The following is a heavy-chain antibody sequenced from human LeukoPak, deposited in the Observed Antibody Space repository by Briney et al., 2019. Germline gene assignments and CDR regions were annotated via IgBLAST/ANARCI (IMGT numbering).Heavy chain of an antibody. V-gene: IGHV2-5*01. J-gene: IGHJ4*02. CDR3: AHRRGPLGYCSSTSCSLFDY. D-gene: IGHD2-2*01. Sequence: SGPTLVKPTQTLTLTCTFSGFSLSTSGVGVGWIRQPPGKALEWLSLIYWNDDKRYSPSLKSRLTITKDTSKNQVVLTMTNMDPVDTATYYCAHRRGPLGYCSSTSCSLFDYWGQGTLVTVSS. CDR2: IYWNDDK. CDR1: GFSLSTSGVG.